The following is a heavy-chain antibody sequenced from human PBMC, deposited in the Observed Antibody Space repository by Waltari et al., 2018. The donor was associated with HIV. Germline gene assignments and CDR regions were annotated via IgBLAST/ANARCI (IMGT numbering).Heavy chain of an antibody. Sequence: QVQLVDSGGGVVQPGRSLRLSCAACGFTFSNFAMHWVRQAPGKGLEWVAVIWYDGDNKYYSDSVKGRFTISRDNSKNTLYLQMNSLRVEDTAVYYCARGGYYYDISGYYHYWGQGTLVTVSS. CDR3: ARGGYYYDISGYYHY. J-gene: IGHJ4*02. CDR1: GFTFSNFA. CDR2: IWYDGDNK. D-gene: IGHD3-22*01. V-gene: IGHV3-33*01.